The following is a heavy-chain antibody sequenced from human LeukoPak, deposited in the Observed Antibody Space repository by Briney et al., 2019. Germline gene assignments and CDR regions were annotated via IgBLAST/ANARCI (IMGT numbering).Heavy chain of an antibody. CDR2: IYPGDSGT. CDR1: GYSFTNYW. J-gene: IGHJ5*02. CDR3: ARHPIAAGGAYNWFDP. D-gene: IGHD6-13*01. Sequence: GESLKISCQGSGYSFTNYWIGWVRQMPGKGLEWMGIIYPGDSGTRYSPSFQGQVTISADKSITTAYLQWISLKAPDTAMYYCARHPIAAGGAYNWFDPWGQGTLVTVSS. V-gene: IGHV5-51*01.